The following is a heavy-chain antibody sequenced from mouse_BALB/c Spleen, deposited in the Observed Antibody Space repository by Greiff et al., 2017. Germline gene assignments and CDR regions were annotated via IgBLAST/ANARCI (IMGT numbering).Heavy chain of an antibody. Sequence: GKVVESGPGLVQPSQSLSITCTVSGFSLTSYGVHWVRQSPGKGLEWLGVIWSGGSTDYNAAFISRLSISKDNSKSQVFFKMNSLQADDTAIYYCARGYGNYFDYWGQGTTLTVSS. D-gene: IGHD2-10*02. J-gene: IGHJ2*01. CDR1: GFSLTSYG. V-gene: IGHV2-4-1*01. CDR2: IWSGGST. CDR3: ARGYGNYFDY.